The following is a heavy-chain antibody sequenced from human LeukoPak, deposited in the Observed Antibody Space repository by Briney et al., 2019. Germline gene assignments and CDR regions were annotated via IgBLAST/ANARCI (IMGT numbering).Heavy chain of an antibody. CDR1: GGSFSGYY. J-gene: IGHJ5*02. D-gene: IGHD3-10*01. CDR2: INHSGST. CDR3: AREFGELLYDWFGP. V-gene: IGHV4-34*01. Sequence: ETLSHTCAVYGGSFSGYYWSWIRQPPGKGLEWIGEINHSGSTNYNPSLKSRVTISVDTSKNQFSLKLSSVTAADTAVYYCAREFGELLYDWFGPWGQGTLVTVSS.